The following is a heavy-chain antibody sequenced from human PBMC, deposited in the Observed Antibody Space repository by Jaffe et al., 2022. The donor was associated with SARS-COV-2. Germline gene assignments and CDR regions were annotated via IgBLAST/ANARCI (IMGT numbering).Heavy chain of an antibody. CDR2: INTNTGNP. CDR3: ARDRGRYGHGYCSGGSCPRDNWFDP. D-gene: IGHD2-15*01. CDR1: GYTFTSYA. Sequence: QVQLVQSGSELKKPGASVKVSCKASGYTFTSYAMNWVRQAPGQGLEWMGWINTNTGNPTYAQGFTGRFVFSLDTSVSTAYLQISSLKAEDTAVYYCARDRGRYGHGYCSGGSCPRDNWFDPWGQGTLVTVSS. V-gene: IGHV7-4-1*02. J-gene: IGHJ5*02.